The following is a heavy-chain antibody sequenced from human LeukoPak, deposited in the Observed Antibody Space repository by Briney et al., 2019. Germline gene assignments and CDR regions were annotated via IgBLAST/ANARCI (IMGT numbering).Heavy chain of an antibody. CDR2: ISSSSSTI. Sequence: GGSLRLSCAASGFTFSSYSMNWVRRAPGKGLEWVSYISSSSSTIYYADSVKGRFTISRDNAKNSLYLQMNSLRAEDTAVYYCARGYSGGWYGSRPFLHDAFDIWGQGTMVTVSS. J-gene: IGHJ3*02. D-gene: IGHD6-19*01. CDR1: GFTFSSYS. V-gene: IGHV3-48*01. CDR3: ARGYSGGWYGSRPFLHDAFDI.